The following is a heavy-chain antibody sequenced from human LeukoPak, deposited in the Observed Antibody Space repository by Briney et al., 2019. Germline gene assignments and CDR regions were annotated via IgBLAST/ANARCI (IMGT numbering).Heavy chain of an antibody. CDR1: GGSFSGYY. CDR3: AREALIEGFYYYMDV. J-gene: IGHJ6*03. CDR2: INHSGST. D-gene: IGHD3-22*01. V-gene: IGHV4-34*01. Sequence: TSETLSLTCAVYGGSFSGYYWSWIRQPPGKGLEWIGEINHSGSTNYNPSLKSRVTISVDTSKNQFSLKLSSVTAADTAVYYCAREALIEGFYYYMDVWGKGTTVTVSS.